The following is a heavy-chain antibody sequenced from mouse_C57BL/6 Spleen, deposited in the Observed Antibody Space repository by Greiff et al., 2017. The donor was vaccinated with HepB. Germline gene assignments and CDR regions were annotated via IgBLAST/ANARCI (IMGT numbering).Heavy chain of an antibody. CDR1: GYAFSSSW. V-gene: IGHV1-82*01. D-gene: IGHD1-1*01. J-gene: IGHJ1*03. Sequence: VQRVESGPELVKPGASVKISCKASGYAFSSSWMNWVKQRPGKGLEWIGRIYPGDGDTNYNGKFKGKATLTADKSSSTAYMQLSSLTSEDSAVYFCAITTVGGYFDVWGTGTTVTVSS. CDR3: AITTVGGYFDV. CDR2: IYPGDGDT.